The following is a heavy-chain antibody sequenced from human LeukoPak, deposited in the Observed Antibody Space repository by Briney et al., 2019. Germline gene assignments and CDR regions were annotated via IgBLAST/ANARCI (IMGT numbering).Heavy chain of an antibody. CDR1: GYTLTELS. D-gene: IGHD6-6*01. CDR2: FDPEDGET. CDR3: ATERPMSSSFDY. J-gene: IGHJ4*02. V-gene: IGHV1-24*01. Sequence: ASVKVSCKVSGYTLTELSMHWVRQAPGKGLEWMGGFDPEDGETIYAQKFRGRVTMTEDTSTDTAYMELSSLRSEDTAVYYCATERPMSSSFDYWGQGTLVTVSS.